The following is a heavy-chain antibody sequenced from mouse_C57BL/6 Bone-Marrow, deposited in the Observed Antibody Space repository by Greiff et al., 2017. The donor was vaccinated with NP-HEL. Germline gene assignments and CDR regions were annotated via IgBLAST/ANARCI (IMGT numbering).Heavy chain of an antibody. CDR1: EYEFPSHD. J-gene: IGHJ4*01. Sequence: EVMLVESGGGLVQPGESLKLSCESNEYEFPSHDMSWVRKTPEKRLELVAAINSDGGSTYYPDTMERRFIISRDNTKKTLYLKMSSLRSEDTALYYCAIWLRRWYYAMDYWGQGTSVTVSS. D-gene: IGHD2-2*01. V-gene: IGHV5-2*01. CDR3: AIWLRRWYYAMDY. CDR2: INSDGGST.